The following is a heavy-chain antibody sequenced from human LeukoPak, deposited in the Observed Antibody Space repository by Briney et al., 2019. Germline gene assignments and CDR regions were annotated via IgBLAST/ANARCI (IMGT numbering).Heavy chain of an antibody. CDR2: MYYSGST. J-gene: IGHJ4*02. CDR1: GGSISSSSYY. Sequence: PSETLSLTCTVSGGSISSSSYYWGWIRQPPGKGLEWIGSMYYSGSTFYNPSLKSRVTISIDTSKNQFSLKLSSVTAADTAVYYCARDRYYYDSSGSPFDYWGQGTLVTVSS. D-gene: IGHD3-22*01. CDR3: ARDRYYYDSSGSPFDY. V-gene: IGHV4-39*07.